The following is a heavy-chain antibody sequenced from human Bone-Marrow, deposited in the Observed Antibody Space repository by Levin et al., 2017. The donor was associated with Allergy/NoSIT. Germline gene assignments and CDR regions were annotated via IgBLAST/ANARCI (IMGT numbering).Heavy chain of an antibody. J-gene: IGHJ6*02. D-gene: IGHD5-18*01. V-gene: IGHV2-70*11. Sequence: QTLSLTCSFSGFSLSTSGMCVTWIRQPPGKALEWLARIDWDDDKYYSTSLKTRLTISKDTPKNQVVLTMTNMDPVDPATYYCALLPHLGNSYGYYYGMDVWGQGTAVTVSS. CDR1: GFSLSTSGMC. CDR2: IDWDDDK. CDR3: ALLPHLGNSYGYYYGMDV.